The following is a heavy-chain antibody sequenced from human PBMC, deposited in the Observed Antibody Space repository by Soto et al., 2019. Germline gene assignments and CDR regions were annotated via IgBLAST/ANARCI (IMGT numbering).Heavy chain of an antibody. Sequence: QVQMQESGPGLVKPSGTLSLTCAVSGDSISSSVWWTWVRQPPGKGLEWIGEVFHTGNTNYNPSLKSRVTMSVDKSTNEFSLKVTSVTAADTAIYYCGRKAWVRFAYWGQGALVTVSS. D-gene: IGHD7-27*01. CDR1: GDSISSSVW. CDR3: GRKAWVRFAY. CDR2: VFHTGNT. V-gene: IGHV4-4*02. J-gene: IGHJ4*02.